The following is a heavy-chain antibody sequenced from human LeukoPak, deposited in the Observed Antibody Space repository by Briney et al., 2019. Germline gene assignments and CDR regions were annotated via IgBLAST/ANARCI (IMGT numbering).Heavy chain of an antibody. D-gene: IGHD4-17*01. CDR2: ISSSSSTI. CDR1: GFTFSSYS. CDR3: AKDRSFYGAPWYFDL. Sequence: PGGSLRLSCAASGFTFSSYSMNWVRQAPGKGLEWVSYISSSSSTIYYADSVKGRFTISRDNAKNSLYLQMNSLRADDTAMYYCAKDRSFYGAPWYFDLWGRGTLVTVSS. J-gene: IGHJ2*01. V-gene: IGHV3-48*01.